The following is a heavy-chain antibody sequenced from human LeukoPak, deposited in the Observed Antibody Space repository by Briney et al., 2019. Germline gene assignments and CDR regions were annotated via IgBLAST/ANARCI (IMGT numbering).Heavy chain of an antibody. CDR3: ARDSNVVVPAAIHYYYYMDV. J-gene: IGHJ6*03. D-gene: IGHD2-2*01. Sequence: SVKVSCKASGYTFTSYGISWVRQAPGQGLEWMGGIIPIFGTANYAQKFQGRVTITADESTSTAYMELSSLRSEDTAVYYCARDSNVVVPAAIHYYYYMDVWGKGTTVTVSS. V-gene: IGHV1-69*13. CDR2: IIPIFGTA. CDR1: GYTFTSYG.